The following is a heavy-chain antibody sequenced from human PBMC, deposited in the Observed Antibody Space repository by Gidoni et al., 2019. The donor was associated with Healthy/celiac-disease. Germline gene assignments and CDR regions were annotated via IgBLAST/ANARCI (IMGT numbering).Heavy chain of an antibody. CDR3: ARDSQSVAAAGKPLFDY. D-gene: IGHD6-13*01. V-gene: IGHV1-18*01. J-gene: IGHJ4*02. Sequence: QVQLVQSGAEVKKPGASVKVSCKASGYPFTSYGISWVRQAPGQGLEWMGWISAYNGNTNYAQKLQGRVTMTTDTSTSTAYMELRSLRSDDTAVYYCARDSQSVAAAGKPLFDYWGQGTLVTVSS. CDR1: GYPFTSYG. CDR2: ISAYNGNT.